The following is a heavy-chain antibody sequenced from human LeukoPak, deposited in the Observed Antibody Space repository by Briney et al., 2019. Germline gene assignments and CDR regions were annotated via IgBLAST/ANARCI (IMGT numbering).Heavy chain of an antibody. CDR3: ARVEATVTNDY. CDR1: GFKFRAFT. D-gene: IGHD4-11*01. CDR2: FSRNGVTT. Sequence: GGSLRLSCVGSGFKFRAFTMHWVRQAPGRGLEWVSLFSRNGVTTFYADSVRGRFTISRDNAKNSLYLQMNSLRAEDTAVYYCARVEATVTNDYWGQGTLVTVSS. J-gene: IGHJ4*02. V-gene: IGHV3-43*01.